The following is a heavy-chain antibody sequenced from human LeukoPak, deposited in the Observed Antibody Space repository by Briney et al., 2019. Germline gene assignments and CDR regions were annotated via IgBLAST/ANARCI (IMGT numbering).Heavy chain of an antibody. V-gene: IGHV3-21*01. D-gene: IGHD3-10*01. CDR3: ARVSGTYYKGHFDY. Sequence: GGSLRLSCAASGFTFSSYSMNWVRQAPEKGLEWVSYISGSGTEIYYADSVKGRFTISRDNAKNALYLHMNSLSAEDTAVYYCARVSGTYYKGHFDYWGQGTLVTVSS. CDR2: ISGSGTEI. J-gene: IGHJ4*02. CDR1: GFTFSSYS.